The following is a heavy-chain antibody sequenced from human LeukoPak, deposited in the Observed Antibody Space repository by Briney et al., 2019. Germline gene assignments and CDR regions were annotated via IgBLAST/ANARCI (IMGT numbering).Heavy chain of an antibody. CDR1: GGSISSGGYY. CDR3: AREPGEPRGYWFDP. J-gene: IGHJ5*02. CDR2: IYYSGST. Sequence: SQTLSLTCTVSGGSISSGGYYWSWIRQHPGKGLEWIGYIYYSGSTYYNPSLKSRVTISVDTSKNQFSLKLSSATAADTAVYYCAREPGEPRGYWFDPWGQGTLVTVSS. V-gene: IGHV4-31*03. D-gene: IGHD1-14*01.